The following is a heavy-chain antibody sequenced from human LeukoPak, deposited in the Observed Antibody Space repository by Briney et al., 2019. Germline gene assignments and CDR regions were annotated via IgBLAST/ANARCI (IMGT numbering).Heavy chain of an antibody. CDR1: GGSISDYY. D-gene: IGHD3-10*01. V-gene: IGHV4-59*01. CDR3: ARGHDYYYSGRQSWFDP. CDR2: IHSIGGT. Sequence: SETLSLTCTVSGGSISDYYWTWIRQPPEKGLEWIGYIHSIGGTNYNPSLKSRVTIPVDTSKNQFSLKLSSVTAADTAFYYCARGHDYYYSGRQSWFDPWGQGTLVTVSS. J-gene: IGHJ5*02.